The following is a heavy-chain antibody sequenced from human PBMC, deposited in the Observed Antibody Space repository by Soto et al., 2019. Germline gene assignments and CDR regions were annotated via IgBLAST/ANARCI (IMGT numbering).Heavy chain of an antibody. CDR3: ARVYCSGGSCYGDYYYCMDV. D-gene: IGHD2-15*01. CDR1: GGTFSSYA. CDR2: IIPIFGTA. V-gene: IGHV1-69*06. Sequence: GASVKVSCKASGGTFSSYAISWVRQAPGQGLEWMGGIIPIFGTANYAQKFQGRVTITADKSTSTAYMELSSLRSEDTAVYYCARVYCSGGSCYGDYYYCMDVRGQGTTVTVSS. J-gene: IGHJ6*02.